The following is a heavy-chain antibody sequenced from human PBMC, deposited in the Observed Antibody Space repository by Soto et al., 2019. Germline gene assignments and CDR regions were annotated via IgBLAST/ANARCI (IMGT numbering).Heavy chain of an antibody. V-gene: IGHV3-9*01. Sequence: LRLSCAASGFTFDDYAMHWVRQAPGKGLEWVSGISWNSGSIGYADSVKGRFTISRDNAKNSLYLQMNSLRAEDTAVYYCANSNVVVPAAMNYYYMDVWGKGTTVTVSS. D-gene: IGHD2-2*01. J-gene: IGHJ6*03. CDR3: ANSNVVVPAAMNYYYMDV. CDR2: ISWNSGSI. CDR1: GFTFDDYA.